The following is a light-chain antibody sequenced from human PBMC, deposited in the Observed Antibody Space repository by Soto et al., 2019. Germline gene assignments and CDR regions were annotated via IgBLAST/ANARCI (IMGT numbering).Light chain of an antibody. CDR3: SPYTSSSTRV. CDR2: EVS. CDR1: SSDVGGYNY. V-gene: IGLV2-14*01. Sequence: QSALTQPASVSGSPGQSITISCTGTSSDVGGYNYVSWYQQHPGKAPKLMIYEVSNRPSGVSNRFSGSKSGNTASLTISGLEAADEADYYCSPYTSSSTRVFGGGTKLTVL. J-gene: IGLJ3*02.